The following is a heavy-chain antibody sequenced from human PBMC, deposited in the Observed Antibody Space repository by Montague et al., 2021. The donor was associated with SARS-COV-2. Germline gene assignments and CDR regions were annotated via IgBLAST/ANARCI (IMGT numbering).Heavy chain of an antibody. Sequence: SLSLSCAASGFTFSRYDMHLFRQATVKGLEWVSTIGTAGDTYYPCSVKGRFTISRENAKNSLYLQMNSLRAGDTAVYYCARGGYYDSSGYYSDAFDIWGQGTMVTVSS. D-gene: IGHD3-22*01. CDR2: IGTAGDT. J-gene: IGHJ3*02. CDR1: GFTFSRYD. CDR3: ARGGYYDSSGYYSDAFDI. V-gene: IGHV3-13*01.